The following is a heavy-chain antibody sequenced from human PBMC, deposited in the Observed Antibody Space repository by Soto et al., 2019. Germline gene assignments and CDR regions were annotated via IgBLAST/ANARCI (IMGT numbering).Heavy chain of an antibody. V-gene: IGHV3-21*01. CDR3: ARERVYSYGYEDY. Sequence: EVQLVESGGGLVKPGGSLRLSCAASGFTFSGYNMNWVRQAPGKGLEWVSSISSSSSYIYYADSVKGRFTISRDNAKNALYLQMNSLRAEDTAVYYCARERVYSYGYEDYWGQGTLVTVSS. CDR1: GFTFSGYN. J-gene: IGHJ4*02. CDR2: ISSSSSYI. D-gene: IGHD5-18*01.